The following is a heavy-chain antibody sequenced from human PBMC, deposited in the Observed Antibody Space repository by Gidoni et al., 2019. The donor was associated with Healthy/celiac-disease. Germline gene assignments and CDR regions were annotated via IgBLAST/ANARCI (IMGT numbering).Heavy chain of an antibody. J-gene: IGHJ4*02. CDR2: ISGSGGST. CDR1: GFPFRRSS. D-gene: IGHD3-9*01. Sequence: EVQLLESGGGLVQPGGSLRLSCSASGFPFRRSSMSGVRQRPGKGLEWVSAISGSGGSTYYADSVKGRLTISRDNSKNTLYLQMNSLRAEDTAVYYCAKDAGYDILTGYYWRVIDYWGQGTLVTVSS. CDR3: AKDAGYDILTGYYWRVIDY. V-gene: IGHV3-23*01.